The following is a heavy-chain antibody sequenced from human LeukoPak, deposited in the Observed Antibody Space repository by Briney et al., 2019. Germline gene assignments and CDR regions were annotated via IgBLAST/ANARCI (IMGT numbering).Heavy chain of an antibody. CDR3: AKDSSQGGDYFDS. V-gene: IGHV3-23*01. CDR2: INGSGVIT. J-gene: IGHJ4*02. CDR1: EFTFSKYA. D-gene: IGHD3-16*01. Sequence: PGGSLRLSCAASEFTFSKYAMNLVRPAPGKGLEWVSGINGSGVITFYADSVKGRFTIPRDNSKNTLYLQMNSLRAEDTAIYYCAKDSSQGGDYFDSWGQGTLVTVSS.